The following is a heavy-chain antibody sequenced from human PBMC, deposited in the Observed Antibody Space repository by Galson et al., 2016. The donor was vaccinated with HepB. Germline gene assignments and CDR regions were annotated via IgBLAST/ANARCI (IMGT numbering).Heavy chain of an antibody. J-gene: IGHJ6*02. CDR2: IYYSGST. CDR1: GGSISSGGYY. Sequence: TPSLTCTVSGGSISSGGYYWSWIRQHPGKGLEWIGYIYYSGSTYYNPSLKSRVTISVDTSKNQFSLKLSSVTAADTAVYYCARAGFYDFWSGYYTEVYGMDVWGQGTTVTVSS. D-gene: IGHD3-3*01. CDR3: ARAGFYDFWSGYYTEVYGMDV. V-gene: IGHV4-31*03.